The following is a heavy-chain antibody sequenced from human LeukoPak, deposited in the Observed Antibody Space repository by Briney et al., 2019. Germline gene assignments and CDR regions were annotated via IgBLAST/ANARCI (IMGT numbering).Heavy chain of an antibody. J-gene: IGHJ3*02. D-gene: IGHD3-16*01. CDR1: GYTFTSYA. Sequence: ASVKVSCKASGYTFTSYAMNWVRQAPGQGLEWMGWINTNTGNPTYAQGFTGRFVFSLDTSVSTAYLQISSLKAEDTAVYYCARVGSKSGLLISAFDIGGQGTMVTVFS. CDR2: INTNTGNP. V-gene: IGHV7-4-1*02. CDR3: ARVGSKSGLLISAFDI.